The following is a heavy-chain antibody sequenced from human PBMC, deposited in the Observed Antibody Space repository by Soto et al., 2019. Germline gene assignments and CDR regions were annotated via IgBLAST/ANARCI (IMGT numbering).Heavy chain of an antibody. V-gene: IGHV1-2*02. CDR3: AKDLTRQLAYWLDP. D-gene: IGHD6-6*01. CDR1: GFSFTGYY. Sequence: SVKVSCEASGFSFTGYYIHWLRQAPGQGLEWMGWINAHSGGTEYAQKFQGRVTLTGDTSIATAYLTLTSLTSDDTALYYCAKDLTRQLAYWLDPWGQGTQVTVSS. J-gene: IGHJ5*02. CDR2: INAHSGGT.